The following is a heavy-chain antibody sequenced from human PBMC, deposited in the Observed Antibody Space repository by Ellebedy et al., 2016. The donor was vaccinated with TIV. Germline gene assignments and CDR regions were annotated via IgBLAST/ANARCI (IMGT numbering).Heavy chain of an antibody. CDR2: ISYSGDLM. D-gene: IGHD6-13*01. J-gene: IGHJ4*02. CDR1: GFTFSGYY. Sequence: PGGSLRLSCAASGFTFSGYYMSWFRQAPGKGPEWVSYISYSGDLMYYADSVKGRFTTSRDNAENSLYLQMNSLRAEDTAVYYCARLGVIAAAGARDYWGQGTLVIVSS. CDR3: ARLGVIAAAGARDY. V-gene: IGHV3-11*01.